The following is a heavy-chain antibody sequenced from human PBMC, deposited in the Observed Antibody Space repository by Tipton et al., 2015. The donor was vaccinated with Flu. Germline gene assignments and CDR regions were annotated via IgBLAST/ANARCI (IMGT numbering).Heavy chain of an antibody. J-gene: IGHJ4*02. V-gene: IGHV1-69*01. CDR3: ARVLGGT. CDR1: GGTFSSYG. Sequence: QVQLVQSGAEVKKPGSSVKVSCKASGGTFSSYGISWVRQAPGQGLEWMGVILPFFGTTSYAQRFQGRVTITADVSTSTAYMELSSLRSEDTAMYYCARVLGGTWGQGTLVTVSS. CDR2: ILPFFGTT. D-gene: IGHD1-14*01.